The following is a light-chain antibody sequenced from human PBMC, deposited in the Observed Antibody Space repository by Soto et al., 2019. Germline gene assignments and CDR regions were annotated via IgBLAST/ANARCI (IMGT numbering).Light chain of an antibody. J-gene: IGKJ4*01. CDR2: KAS. V-gene: IGKV1-27*01. CDR3: QKYNSAPL. Sequence: DIQMTQSPSTLSGSVGDRVTITCRASQTISSWLAWYQQKPGKAPKLLIYKASTLQSGVPSRFSGSGSGTDFTLTISSLQPEDVATYYCQKYNSAPLFGGGTKVDIK. CDR1: QTISSW.